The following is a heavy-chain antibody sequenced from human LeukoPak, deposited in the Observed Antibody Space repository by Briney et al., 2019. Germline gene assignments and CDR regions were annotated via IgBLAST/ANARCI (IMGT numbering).Heavy chain of an antibody. V-gene: IGHV3-23*01. J-gene: IGHJ1*01. CDR1: GFMFTSYA. CDR2: ISGSGGST. CDR3: AKGSGSGWYSQYFQH. Sequence: GGSLRLSCEASGFMFTSYAMSWVRQAPGKGLEWVSIISGSGGSTYADSVKGRFTISTDNSKNTLYLQMNSLRAEDTAVYYCAKGSGSGWYSQYFQHWGQGTLVTVSS. D-gene: IGHD6-19*01.